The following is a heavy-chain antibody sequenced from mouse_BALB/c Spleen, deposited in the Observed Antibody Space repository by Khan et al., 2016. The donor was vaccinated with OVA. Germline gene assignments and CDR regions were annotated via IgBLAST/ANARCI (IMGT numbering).Heavy chain of an antibody. CDR2: IWSGGST. J-gene: IGHJ3*01. D-gene: IGHD2-12*01. CDR3: TRLGSYSAY. V-gene: IGHV2-2*02. CDR1: GFSLTSYG. Sequence: GKRKKKGPGLVQPSQSLSITCTVSGFSLTSYGVHWVRQSPGKGLEWLGVIWSGGSTHYNAAFISRLSISKDNSKSQVFFKMNRLQANDTDIYYSTRLGSYSAYWGQGTLVTVSA.